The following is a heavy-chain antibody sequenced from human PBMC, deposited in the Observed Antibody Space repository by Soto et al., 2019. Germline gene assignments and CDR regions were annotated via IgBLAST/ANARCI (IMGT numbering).Heavy chain of an antibody. CDR2: ISGSGGST. Sequence: GGSLRLSXAASGFTFSSYAMSWVRQAPGKGLEWVSAISGSGGSTYYADSVKGRFTISRDNSKNTLYLQMNSLRAEDTAVYYCAKDYYDSSGYPYFDYWGQGTLVTVSS. D-gene: IGHD3-22*01. V-gene: IGHV3-23*01. CDR3: AKDYYDSSGYPYFDY. CDR1: GFTFSSYA. J-gene: IGHJ4*02.